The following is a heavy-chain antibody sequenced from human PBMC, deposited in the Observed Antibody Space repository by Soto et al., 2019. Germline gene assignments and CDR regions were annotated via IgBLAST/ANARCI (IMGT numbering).Heavy chain of an antibody. Sequence: QGQLVQSVADVKKPASSVKVSCKASGGTFSRYAISWVRQAPGEGLERMGRIIPILGIANYAQKFQGRVTITADKSTRTAYMELSSLRSEDTAVYYCAGSMSIAADVWAQGTLVTVSS. CDR3: AGSMSIAADV. D-gene: IGHD6-13*01. V-gene: IGHV1-69*02. CDR2: IIPILGIA. J-gene: IGHJ4*02. CDR1: GGTFSRYA.